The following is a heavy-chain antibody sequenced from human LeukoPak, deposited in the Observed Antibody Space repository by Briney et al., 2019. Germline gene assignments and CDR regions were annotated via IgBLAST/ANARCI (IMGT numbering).Heavy chain of an antibody. CDR1: GLTVSSNY. D-gene: IGHD5-24*01. CDR3: TRTFLSGDGYKVGYFDY. J-gene: IGHJ4*02. CDR2: IYSSGST. Sequence: GGSLRLSCAASGLTVSSNYMSWVRQAPGEGLEWVSLIYSSGSTYYADSVKGRFTISRGNSKNTLFLQMNSLTAEDTAMYYCTRTFLSGDGYKVGYFDYWGQGTLVTVSS. V-gene: IGHV3-53*01.